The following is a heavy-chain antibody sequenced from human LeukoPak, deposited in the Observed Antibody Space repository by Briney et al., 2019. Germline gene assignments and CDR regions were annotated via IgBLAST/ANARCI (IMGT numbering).Heavy chain of an antibody. V-gene: IGHV3-48*04. CDR3: AREPDTAAY. Sequence: PGGSLRLSCAASGFTFSSYSMNWVRQAPGKGLEWVSYISSSSSTIYYADSVKGRFTISRDNAKNSLYLQMNSLRAEDTAVYYCAREPDTAAYWGQGTLVTVSS. J-gene: IGHJ4*02. CDR1: GFTFSSYS. D-gene: IGHD5-18*01. CDR2: ISSSSSTI.